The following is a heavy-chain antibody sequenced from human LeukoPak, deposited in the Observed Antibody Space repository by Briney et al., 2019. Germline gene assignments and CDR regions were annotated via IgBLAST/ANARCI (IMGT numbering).Heavy chain of an antibody. D-gene: IGHD1-26*01. CDR1: EYIFTGYY. CDR2: INPNNGVT. Sequence: ASVKVSCKASEYIFTGYYMHWVRQAPGQGLEWMGRINPNNGVTNYAQKFQGRVTITGDTSINTAYMELSSLRSDDTAVYYCTRGSGSYHGNDYWGQGTLVTVSS. V-gene: IGHV1-2*06. CDR3: TRGSGSYHGNDY. J-gene: IGHJ4*02.